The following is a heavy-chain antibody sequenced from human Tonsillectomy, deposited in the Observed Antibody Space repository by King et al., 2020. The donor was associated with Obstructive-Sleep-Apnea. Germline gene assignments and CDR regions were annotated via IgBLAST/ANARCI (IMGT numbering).Heavy chain of an antibody. J-gene: IGHJ3*02. D-gene: IGHD4-17*01. CDR1: GGSISSGGYY. CDR3: ARDRTTVTTSDAFDI. V-gene: IGHV4-31*03. CDR2: IYYSGST. Sequence: VQLQESGPGLVKPSQTLSLTCTVSGGSISSGGYYWSWIRQHPGKGLEWIGYIYYSGSTYYNPSLKSRVTISVDTSKNQFSLKLSSVTAADTAVYYCARDRTTVTTSDAFDIWGQGTMVTVSS.